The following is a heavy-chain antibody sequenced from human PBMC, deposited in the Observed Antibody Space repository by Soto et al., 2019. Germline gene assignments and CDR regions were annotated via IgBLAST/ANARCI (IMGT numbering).Heavy chain of an antibody. J-gene: IGHJ3*02. CDR2: ISSSSSYI. D-gene: IGHD1-1*01. CDR1: GFTFSSYS. Sequence: GGSLRLFCAASGFTFSSYSMNWVRQAPGKGLEWVSSISSSSSYIYYADSVKGRFTISRDNAKNSLYLQMNSLRPEDTAVYYCARTGTTNAFDIWGQGTMVTVSS. CDR3: ARTGTTNAFDI. V-gene: IGHV3-21*01.